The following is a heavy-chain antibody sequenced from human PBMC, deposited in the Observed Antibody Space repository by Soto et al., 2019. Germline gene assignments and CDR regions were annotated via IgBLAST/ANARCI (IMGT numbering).Heavy chain of an antibody. D-gene: IGHD3-3*01. CDR3: ARLTIKWGPTYYYYYGMDV. Sequence: SETLSLTCTVSGGSISSGDYYWSWIRQPPGKGLEWIGYIYYSGSTYYNPSLKSRVTISVDTSKNQFSLKLSSVTAADTAVYYCARLTIKWGPTYYYYYGMDVWGQGTTVTVSS. V-gene: IGHV4-30-4*01. J-gene: IGHJ6*02. CDR2: IYYSGST. CDR1: GGSISSGDYY.